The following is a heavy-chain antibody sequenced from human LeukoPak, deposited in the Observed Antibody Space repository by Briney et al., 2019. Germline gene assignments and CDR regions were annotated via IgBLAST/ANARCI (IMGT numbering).Heavy chain of an antibody. CDR2: INHSGST. CDR1: GGSFSGYY. Sequence: EXLSLTCAVYGGSFSGYYWSWIRQPPGKGLEWIGEINHSGSTNYNPSLKSRVTISVDTSKNQFSLKLSSVTAADTAVYYCARGLHWFDPWGQGTLVTVSS. CDR3: ARGLHWFDP. V-gene: IGHV4-34*01. J-gene: IGHJ5*02.